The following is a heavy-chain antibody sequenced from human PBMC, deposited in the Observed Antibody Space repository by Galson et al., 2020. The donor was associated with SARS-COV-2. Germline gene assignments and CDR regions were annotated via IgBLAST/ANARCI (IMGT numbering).Heavy chain of an antibody. Sequence: SETLSLTCAVYGGSFSGYYWSWIRNPPGQGLEWIGEINPSGTPNNNPPPKRRATFSVDTSKNHFSLKLSSVTAADTAVYYCAREENFFLVVTATRMCYFDYWGRGTLATVSS. D-gene: IGHD2-21*02. V-gene: IGHV4-34*04. CDR2: INPSGTP. CDR1: GGSFSGYY. CDR3: AREENFFLVVTATRMCYFDY. J-gene: IGHJ4*02.